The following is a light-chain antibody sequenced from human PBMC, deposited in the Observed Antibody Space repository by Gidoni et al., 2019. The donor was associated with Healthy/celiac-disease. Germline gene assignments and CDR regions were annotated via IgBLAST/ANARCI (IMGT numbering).Light chain of an antibody. J-gene: IGKJ1*01. Sequence: DIQMTQSPSTLSASVVDSVTITCRASPSISSWLAWYQQKPGKAPKLLIYKASSLESGVPSRFSCSGSGIDFTLPFSSLQPDDFATYYCQPYNSYSWTFXXXTKVEIK. V-gene: IGKV1-5*03. CDR3: QPYNSYSWT. CDR1: PSISSW. CDR2: KAS.